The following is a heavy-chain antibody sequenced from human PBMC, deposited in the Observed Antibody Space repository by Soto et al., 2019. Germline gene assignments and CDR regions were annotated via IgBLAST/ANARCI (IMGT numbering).Heavy chain of an antibody. J-gene: IGHJ2*01. CDR1: GITFRNYA. CDR2: ITSDGDNT. D-gene: IGHD2-2*01. CDR3: ANGTQLLRYYFEF. Sequence: RLSGSGAGITFRNYAMHGVRQAPGRGLEYVSGITSDGDNTWHADSVKDRFTISRDNSDDTLYLQMSSLRVEDTAKYYGANGTQLLRYYFEFWGPANLVT. V-gene: IGHV3-64D*08.